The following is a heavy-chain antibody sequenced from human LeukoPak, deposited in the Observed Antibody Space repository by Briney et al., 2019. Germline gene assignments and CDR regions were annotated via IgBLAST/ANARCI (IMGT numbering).Heavy chain of an antibody. Sequence: GGSLRLSCAASGVIFSNYAMSWVRQAPGKGLEWVSVISASGGRTSYADSVKGRFTVSRDNSKNTLYLQMNSLRAEDTAVYFCVEGGAPSYYDGSGDAYFDYWGQGTLVTVSS. D-gene: IGHD3-22*01. CDR3: VEGGAPSYYDGSGDAYFDY. CDR1: GVIFSNYA. V-gene: IGHV3-23*01. CDR2: ISASGGRT. J-gene: IGHJ4*02.